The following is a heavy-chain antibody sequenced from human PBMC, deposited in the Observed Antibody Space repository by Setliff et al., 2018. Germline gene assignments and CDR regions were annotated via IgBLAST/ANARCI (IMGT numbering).Heavy chain of an antibody. J-gene: IGHJ6*02. Sequence: GGSLRLSCAASGFTLSSYSMNWVRQAPGKGLEWISYFSSSSSTIYYADSVKGRLTISRDNAKNSLYLKMNSLRAEDTAVYYCARCLIVVVPGFYGMDVWGQGTTVTVSS. V-gene: IGHV3-48*04. CDR2: FSSSSSTI. CDR1: GFTLSSYS. D-gene: IGHD2-2*01. CDR3: ARCLIVVVPGFYGMDV.